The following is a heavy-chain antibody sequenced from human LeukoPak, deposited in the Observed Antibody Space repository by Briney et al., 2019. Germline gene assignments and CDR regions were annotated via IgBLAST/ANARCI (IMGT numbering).Heavy chain of an antibody. CDR1: GFTFSSYS. CDR3: ARDSGSQGYPFDY. V-gene: IGHV3-21*01. CDR2: ISSSSSYI. Sequence: GGSLRLSCAVSGFTFSSYSMNWVRQAPGKGLEWVSSISSSSSYIYYADSVKGRFTISRDNAKNTLYLQMNSLRAEDTAVYYCARDSGSQGYPFDYWGQGTLVTVSS. D-gene: IGHD1-26*01. J-gene: IGHJ4*02.